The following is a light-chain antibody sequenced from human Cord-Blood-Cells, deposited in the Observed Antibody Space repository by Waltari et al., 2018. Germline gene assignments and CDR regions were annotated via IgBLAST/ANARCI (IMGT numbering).Light chain of an antibody. V-gene: IGLV1-40*01. CDR1: SSNIGAGYD. CDR3: QSYDSSLSGVV. Sequence: QSVLTQSPSVSGAPGQRVTISCTGSSSNIGAGYDVPWYQQLPGTAPKLLIYGNSNRPSGVPARCSGSKSGTSASLAITGLQAEDEADYYCQSYDSSLSGVVFGGGTKLTVL. J-gene: IGLJ2*01. CDR2: GNS.